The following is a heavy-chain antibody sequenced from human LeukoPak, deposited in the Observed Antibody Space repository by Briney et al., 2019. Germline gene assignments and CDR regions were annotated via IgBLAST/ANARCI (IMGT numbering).Heavy chain of an antibody. CDR3: ARYSGYGGAEYFQH. V-gene: IGHV3-7*03. CDR2: IKQDGSDK. Sequence: GGTLRLSCAASGFTFSSYWMSWVRQAPGKGLEWVANIKQDGSDKCYVDSVKGRFTISRDNAKNLLYLQMNSLRAEDTAVYYCARYSGYGGAEYFQHWGQGTLVTVSS. D-gene: IGHD5-12*01. CDR1: GFTFSSYW. J-gene: IGHJ1*01.